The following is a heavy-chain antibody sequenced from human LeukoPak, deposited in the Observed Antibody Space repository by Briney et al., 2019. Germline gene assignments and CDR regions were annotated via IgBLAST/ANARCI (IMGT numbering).Heavy chain of an antibody. Sequence: SETLSLTCSVSGGSISGYSWSWIRQPPEKGPEWIGNIYYSGTTNYNASLKSRVTISVDMSKNQFSLKLSSVTAADTAVYYCARLQRPRFADYWGQGTLVTVSS. V-gene: IGHV4-59*01. CDR3: ARLQRPRFADY. D-gene: IGHD3-16*01. CDR2: IYYSGTT. J-gene: IGHJ4*02. CDR1: GGSISGYS.